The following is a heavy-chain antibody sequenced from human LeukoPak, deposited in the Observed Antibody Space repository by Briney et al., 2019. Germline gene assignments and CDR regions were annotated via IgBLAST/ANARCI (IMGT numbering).Heavy chain of an antibody. CDR1: GFTFSSYS. CDR3: ARELPYGDLALDY. Sequence: PGRSLRLSCAASGFTFSSYSMHWVRQAPGKGLEWVSYINSRSTTIHYADSVKGRFTISRDNAKNTLYLLMNSLRDEDTAVYYCARELPYGDLALDYWGQGTLVTVSS. J-gene: IGHJ4*02. V-gene: IGHV3-48*02. CDR2: INSRSTTI. D-gene: IGHD3-10*01.